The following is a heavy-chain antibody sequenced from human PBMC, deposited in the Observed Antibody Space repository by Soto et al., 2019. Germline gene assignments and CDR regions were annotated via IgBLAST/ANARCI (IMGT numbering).Heavy chain of an antibody. J-gene: IGHJ6*01. V-gene: IGHV1-46*01. CDR1: GYTFTSYY. D-gene: IGHD5-12*01. CDR2: INPSGGST. CDR3: ARDSRYGYNEYYYYYGMDV. Sequence: ASVKVSCKASGYTFTSYYMHWVRQAPGQGLEWMGIINPSGGSTSYAQKFQGRVTMTRDTSTSTVYMELSSLRSEDTAVYYCARDSRYGYNEYYYYYGMDVWGQGTTVTVSS.